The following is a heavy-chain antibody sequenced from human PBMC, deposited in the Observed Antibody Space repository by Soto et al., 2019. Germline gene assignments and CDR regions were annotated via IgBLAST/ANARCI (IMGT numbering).Heavy chain of an antibody. Sequence: GGSLRLSCTASGFTFSPYWMTWVRQAPGKGLEWVANIRRDSSEKHYVDSGKGRFTISRDNDKNSLYLQMNSLRAEDTAVYYCARGGYDYGDRPVDYCGQVPLVTVSS. V-gene: IGHV3-7*01. CDR2: IRRDSSEK. D-gene: IGHD4-17*01. CDR1: GFTFSPYW. J-gene: IGHJ4*02. CDR3: ARGGYDYGDRPVDY.